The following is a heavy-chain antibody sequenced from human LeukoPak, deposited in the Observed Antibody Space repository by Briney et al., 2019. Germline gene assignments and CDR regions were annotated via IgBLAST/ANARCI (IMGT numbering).Heavy chain of an antibody. Sequence: ASVKVSCKVSGYTLTELSMHWVRQAPGKGLEWMGGFDPEDGETIYAQKFQGRVTMTEDTSTDTAYMELSSLRSEDAAVYYCATYGGNHIYCFDYWGQGTLVTVSS. CDR1: GYTLTELS. CDR3: ATYGGNHIYCFDY. CDR2: FDPEDGET. V-gene: IGHV1-24*01. J-gene: IGHJ4*02. D-gene: IGHD4-23*01.